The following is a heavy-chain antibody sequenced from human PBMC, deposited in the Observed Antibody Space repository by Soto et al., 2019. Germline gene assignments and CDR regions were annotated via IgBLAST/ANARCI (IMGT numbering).Heavy chain of an antibody. Sequence: PGGSLRLSCAASGFTFSKHWMHWVRQAPGKGLVWVSHIKTDGSFTRDADSVKGRFTISRDSARNTLYLQMNSLRAEDTAVYYCARDNNWSLDYWGQGTLVTVSS. D-gene: IGHD1-1*01. CDR2: IKTDGSFT. V-gene: IGHV3-74*01. CDR1: GFTFSKHW. CDR3: ARDNNWSLDY. J-gene: IGHJ4*02.